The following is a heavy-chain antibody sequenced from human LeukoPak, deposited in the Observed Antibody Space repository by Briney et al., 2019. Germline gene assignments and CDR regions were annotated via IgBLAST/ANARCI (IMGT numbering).Heavy chain of an antibody. CDR3: AKQPYNYYYLDV. V-gene: IGHV3-23*01. Sequence: PGGSLRLSCAISGLTFHDYAMTWVRQAPGKGLEWVSTIVGDSSKTYYADSMKGRFTISRDNSNYMLFLHMNNLRAEDTAIYYCAKQPYNYYYLDVWGKGTTVTVSS. D-gene: IGHD2-21*01. J-gene: IGHJ6*03. CDR1: GLTFHDYA. CDR2: IVGDSSKT.